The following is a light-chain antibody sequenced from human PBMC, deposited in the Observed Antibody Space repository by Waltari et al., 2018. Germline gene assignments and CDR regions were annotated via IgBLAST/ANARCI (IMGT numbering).Light chain of an antibody. CDR2: RVS. CDR1: QSLVHSDGNTA. CDR3: MQGTHWPWT. J-gene: IGKJ1*01. Sequence: DVVMTQSPLSLPVTLGQPASISCRSSQSLVHSDGNTALNWFQQRPGQSPRRLFYRVSNRDSGVPDRVSGSGSGTDFTLKISRVEAEDVGVYYCMQGTHWPWTFGQGTKVEIK. V-gene: IGKV2-30*02.